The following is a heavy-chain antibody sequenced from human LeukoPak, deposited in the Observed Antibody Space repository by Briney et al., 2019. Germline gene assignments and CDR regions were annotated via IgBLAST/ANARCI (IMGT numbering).Heavy chain of an antibody. J-gene: IGHJ3*02. V-gene: IGHV3-30*04. D-gene: IGHD4-17*01. CDR1: GFTFSSYA. CDR2: ISYDGSNK. Sequence: GGSLRLSCAASGFTFSSYAMHWVRQAPGKGLEWVAVISYDGSNKYYADSVKGRFTISRDNSKNTLYLQMNSLRAEDTAVYYCARGDYGDYPGAFDIWGQGTMVTVSS. CDR3: ARGDYGDYPGAFDI.